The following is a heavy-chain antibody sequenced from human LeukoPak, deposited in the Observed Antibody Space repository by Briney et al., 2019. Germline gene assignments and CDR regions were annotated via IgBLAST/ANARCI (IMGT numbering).Heavy chain of an antibody. CDR3: ARGQKYSTGWYYFDY. J-gene: IGHJ4*02. CDR1: GFTVSNNY. D-gene: IGHD6-19*01. Sequence: GGSLRLSCAASGFTVSNNYMSWVRQAPGKGLEWVSVIYSGGSTYYADSVKGGFTISRDNSKNTLYLQMNSLRAEDTAVYYCARGQKYSTGWYYFDYWGQGTLVTVSS. CDR2: IYSGGST. V-gene: IGHV3-66*01.